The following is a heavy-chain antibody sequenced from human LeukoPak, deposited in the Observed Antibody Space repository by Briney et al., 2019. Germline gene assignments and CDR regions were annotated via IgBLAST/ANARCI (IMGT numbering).Heavy chain of an antibody. D-gene: IGHD3-22*01. CDR3: ARGRSSGPPDAFDI. V-gene: IGHV3-30-3*01. J-gene: IGHJ3*02. CDR2: ISYDGSNK. Sequence: PGRSLRLACAASGSTFSSYAMHWVRQAPGKGLEWVAVISYDGSNKYYADSVKGRFTISRDNSKNTLYLQMNSLRAEDTAVYYCARGRSSGPPDAFDIWGQGTMVTVSS. CDR1: GSTFSSYA.